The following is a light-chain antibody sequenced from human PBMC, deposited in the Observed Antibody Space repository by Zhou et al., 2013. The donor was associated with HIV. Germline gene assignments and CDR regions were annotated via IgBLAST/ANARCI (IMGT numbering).Light chain of an antibody. CDR3: LQYNSYLLT. CDR1: QGIRND. Sequence: DIQMTQSPSSLSASVGDRVTITCRASQGIRNDLNWYQQKPGKAPKRLIYAASNLQNGVPQGSAAVDLGQNSLSQSTACSLKILLTYYCLQYNSYLLTFGGGT. V-gene: IGKV1-17*01. J-gene: IGKJ4*01. CDR2: AAS.